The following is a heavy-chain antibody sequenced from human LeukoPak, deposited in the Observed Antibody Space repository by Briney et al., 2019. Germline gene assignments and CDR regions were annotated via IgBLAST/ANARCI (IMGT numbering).Heavy chain of an antibody. J-gene: IGHJ4*02. CDR1: GFTFSSYW. CDR2: INGDGSST. D-gene: IGHD1-26*01. CDR3: ARDLGEWELWGGFDY. V-gene: IGHV3-74*01. Sequence: GGSLRLSCAASGFTFSSYWMHWVRQAPGKGLVWVSRINGDGSSTSYADSVKGRFTISRDNAKNTLYLQMNSLRAEDTAVYYCARDLGEWELWGGFDYWGQGTLVTVSS.